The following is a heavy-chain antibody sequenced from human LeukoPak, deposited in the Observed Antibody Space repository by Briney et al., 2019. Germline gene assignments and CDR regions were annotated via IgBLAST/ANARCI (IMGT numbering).Heavy chain of an antibody. V-gene: IGHV1-69*13. D-gene: IGHD2-2*02. Sequence: GASVKVSCKASGYTFTNYGFSWVRQAPGQGLEWMGGITPIFGTPNYAQKFQGRVTITADESTSTAYMELSGLRSEDTAMYYCARWAGYCSITNCYTAFDFWGQGTLVTVSS. CDR1: GYTFTNYG. CDR2: ITPIFGTP. J-gene: IGHJ4*02. CDR3: ARWAGYCSITNCYTAFDF.